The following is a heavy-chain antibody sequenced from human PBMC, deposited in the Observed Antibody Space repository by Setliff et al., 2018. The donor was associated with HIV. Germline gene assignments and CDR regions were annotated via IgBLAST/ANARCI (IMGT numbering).Heavy chain of an antibody. CDR2: ISAYNGNT. Sequence: ASVKVSCKASGGTFSSYSISWVRQAPGQGLEWMGWISAYNGNTNYAQQLQGRVTMTTDTSTSTAYMELRSLRSDDTAVYYCARGGPARVALLYWFDPWGQGTLVTRLL. CDR1: GGTFSSYS. V-gene: IGHV1-18*04. J-gene: IGHJ5*02. D-gene: IGHD2-21*01. CDR3: ARGGPARVALLYWFDP.